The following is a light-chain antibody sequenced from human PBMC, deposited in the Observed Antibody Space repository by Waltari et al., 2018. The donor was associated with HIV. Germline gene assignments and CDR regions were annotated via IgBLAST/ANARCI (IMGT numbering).Light chain of an antibody. Sequence: QSALTQPASVSGSPGQSITISCTGPTNDISTYNFVSWYQQSPGGAPKLIIFEVNSRPSGIAVRFSGSKSGDTASLTISGLQAEDEAVYFCSSYTTRASVVFGGGTKLTVL. CDR2: EVN. V-gene: IGLV2-14*01. CDR1: TNDISTYNF. CDR3: SSYTTRASVV. J-gene: IGLJ2*01.